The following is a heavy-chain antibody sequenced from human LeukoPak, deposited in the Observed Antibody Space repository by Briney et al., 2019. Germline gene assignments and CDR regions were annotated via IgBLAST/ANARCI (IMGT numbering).Heavy chain of an antibody. Sequence: GGSLRLSCAASGFTFSSYSMNWVRQAPGKGLEWVSYISSSSSTIYYADSLKGRFTISRDNAKNSLYLQMNSLRDDGTAVYYCARELTAAGANWFDPWGQGTLVTVSS. J-gene: IGHJ5*02. CDR1: GFTFSSYS. V-gene: IGHV3-48*02. CDR2: ISSSSSTI. CDR3: ARELTAAGANWFDP. D-gene: IGHD6-13*01.